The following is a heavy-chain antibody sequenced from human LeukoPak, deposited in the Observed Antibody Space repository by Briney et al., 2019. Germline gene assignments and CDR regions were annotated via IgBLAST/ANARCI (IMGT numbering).Heavy chain of an antibody. D-gene: IGHD3-10*01. CDR3: ARQLMVRGVITPYYFDY. Sequence: SETLSLTCTVSGGSISSYYWSWIRQPPGKGLEWIGYIYYSGSTNYNPSLKSRVTISVDTSKNQFSLKLTSVTAADTAVYYCARQLMVRGVITPYYFDYWGQGTLVTVSS. J-gene: IGHJ4*02. V-gene: IGHV4-59*08. CDR1: GGSISSYY. CDR2: IYYSGST.